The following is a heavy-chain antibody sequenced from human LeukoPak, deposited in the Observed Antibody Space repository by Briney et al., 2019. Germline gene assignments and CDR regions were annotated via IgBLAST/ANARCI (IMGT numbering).Heavy chain of an antibody. CDR3: ARDAGEDSIAVAGPFDY. CDR2: IYYSGST. J-gene: IGHJ4*02. CDR1: GGSISSSSYY. Sequence: SATLSLTCTVSGGSISSSSYYWGWIRQPPGKGLEWIGSIYYSGSTYYNPSLKSRVTISVDTSKNQFSLKLSSVTAADTAVYYCARDAGEDSIAVAGPFDYWGQGTLVTVSS. D-gene: IGHD6-19*01. V-gene: IGHV4-39*07.